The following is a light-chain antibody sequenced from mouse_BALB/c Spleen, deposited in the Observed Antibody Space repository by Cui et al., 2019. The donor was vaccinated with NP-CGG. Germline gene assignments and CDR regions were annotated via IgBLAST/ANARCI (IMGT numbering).Light chain of an antibody. CDR2: GTK. V-gene: IGLV1*01. J-gene: IGLJ1*01. CDR3: ALWYSNHWV. Sequence: QAVVTQLSAPTTSPGGTVTLTCRSSAGTVTTTNYANWVQEKPDHLFTGLIGGTKNRAPGVPARFSGSLIGDKAALTITGAQTEDEAIYFCALWYSNHWVFGGGTKLTVL. CDR1: AGTVTTTNY.